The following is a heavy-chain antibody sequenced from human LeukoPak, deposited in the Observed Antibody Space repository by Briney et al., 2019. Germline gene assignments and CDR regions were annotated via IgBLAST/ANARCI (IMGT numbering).Heavy chain of an antibody. Sequence: GASVKVSCKASGGTFSSYAISWVRQAPGQGLEWMGGIIPIFGTANYPQKFQGRVTITADESTSTAYMELSSLRSEDTAVYYCARGTLAYCGGDCYRQDAFDYWGQGTLVTVSS. D-gene: IGHD2-21*02. CDR1: GGTFSSYA. CDR2: IIPIFGTA. CDR3: ARGTLAYCGGDCYRQDAFDY. J-gene: IGHJ4*02. V-gene: IGHV1-69*13.